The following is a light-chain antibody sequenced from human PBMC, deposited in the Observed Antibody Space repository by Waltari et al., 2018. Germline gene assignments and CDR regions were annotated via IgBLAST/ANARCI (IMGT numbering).Light chain of an antibody. CDR2: SNN. CDR1: SSNIGSNT. J-gene: IGLJ1*01. V-gene: IGLV1-44*01. CDR3: AAWDDSLNGHV. Sequence: QSVLTQPPSASGTPGQRVTISCSGSSSNIGSNTVNWYQQLPGTAPKLPIYSNNQPPSGVPDRFSGSKSGTSASLAISGLQSEDEADYYCAAWDDSLNGHVFGTGTKVTVL.